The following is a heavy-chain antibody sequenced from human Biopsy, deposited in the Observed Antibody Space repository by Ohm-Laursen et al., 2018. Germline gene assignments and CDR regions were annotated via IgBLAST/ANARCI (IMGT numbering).Heavy chain of an antibody. V-gene: IGHV3-21*01. J-gene: IGHJ6*02. CDR1: GFTFTVYS. CDR2: ITSRTSST. CDR3: ARWYGDLFYYYNGMDV. D-gene: IGHD3-10*01. Sequence: SLSLSCTSSGFTFTVYSIVWVRQAPGKGLEWVSSITSRTSSTYYADSVKGRVTISRDNANNSVSLQMNNLRVDDTAVYYCARWYGDLFYYYNGMDVWGQGTTVTVSS.